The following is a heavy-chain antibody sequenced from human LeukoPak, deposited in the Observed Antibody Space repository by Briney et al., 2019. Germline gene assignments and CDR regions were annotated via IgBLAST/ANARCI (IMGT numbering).Heavy chain of an antibody. CDR3: ARTIVGNTYDAFDI. CDR1: GFTFSNYA. D-gene: IGHD1-26*01. Sequence: GSLRLSCAASGFTFSNYAIHWVRQSPGKGLEWVAVISYDGSNKYYADSVKGRFTMSRDNPKNTLFLQMNSLRAEDTAVYYCARTIVGNTYDAFDIWGQGTMVTVSS. J-gene: IGHJ3*02. V-gene: IGHV3-30*14. CDR2: ISYDGSNK.